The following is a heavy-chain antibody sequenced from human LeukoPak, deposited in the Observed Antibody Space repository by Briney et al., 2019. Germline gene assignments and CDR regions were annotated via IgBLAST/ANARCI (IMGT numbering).Heavy chain of an antibody. D-gene: IGHD5-18*01. CDR1: GGSISSYY. CDR2: IYYSGST. Sequence: RASETLSLTCTVSGGSISSYYWSWIREPPGKGLEWSGDIYYSGSTNYNPSLKSRVTISVETSKNQFSLKLSSVTAADTAVYYCARGGPGGYSYGYGFYYYYGMDVWGQGTTVTVSS. CDR3: ARGGPGGYSYGYGFYYYYGMDV. J-gene: IGHJ6*02. V-gene: IGHV4-59*01.